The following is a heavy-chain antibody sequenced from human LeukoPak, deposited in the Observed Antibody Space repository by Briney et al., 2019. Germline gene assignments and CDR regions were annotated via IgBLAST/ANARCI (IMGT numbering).Heavy chain of an antibody. V-gene: IGHV4-59*01. Sequence: SETLSLTCTVSGGSISSYYWSWIRQPPGKGLEWIGYIYYSGSTNYNPSLKSRVTISVDTSKNQLSLKLSSVTAGDTAVYFCAKWASDNRAFDLWGQGTLVTVSS. CDR3: AKWASDNRAFDL. CDR2: IYYSGST. CDR1: GGSISSYY. D-gene: IGHD2-8*01. J-gene: IGHJ4*02.